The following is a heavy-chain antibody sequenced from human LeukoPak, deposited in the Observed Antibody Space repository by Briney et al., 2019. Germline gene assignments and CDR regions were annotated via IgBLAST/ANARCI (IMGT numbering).Heavy chain of an antibody. J-gene: IGHJ3*02. CDR1: GGSISSYY. V-gene: IGHV4-59*08. Sequence: PSETLSLTCTVSGGSISSYYWSWIRQPPGKGLEWIGYIYYSGSTNYNPSLKSRVTISVDTSKNQFSLKLSSVTAADTAVYHCARLILTDDAFDIWGQGTMVTVSS. CDR2: IYYSGST. CDR3: ARLILTDDAFDI.